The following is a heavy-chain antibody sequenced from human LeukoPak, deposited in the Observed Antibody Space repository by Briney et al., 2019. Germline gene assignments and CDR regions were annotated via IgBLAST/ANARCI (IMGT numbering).Heavy chain of an antibody. CDR3: ARQWFGESKAENDAFDI. V-gene: IGHV4-39*07. CDR2: IYYSGST. D-gene: IGHD3-10*01. CDR1: GGSISSSSYY. Sequence: SETLSLTCTVSGGSISSSSYYWGWIRQPPGKGLEWIGSIYYSGSTYYNPSLKSRVTISVDTFKNQFSLKLSSVTAADTAVYYCARQWFGESKAENDAFDIWGQGTMVTVSS. J-gene: IGHJ3*02.